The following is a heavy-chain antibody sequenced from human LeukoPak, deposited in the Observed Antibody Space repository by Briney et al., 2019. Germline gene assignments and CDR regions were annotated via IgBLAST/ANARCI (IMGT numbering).Heavy chain of an antibody. D-gene: IGHD2-2*01. Sequence: SETLSLTCTVSGGSISTYYWSWIRQPPGKGLEWIGEINHSGSTNYNPSLKSRVTISVDTSKNQFSLKLSSVTAADTAVYYCARHVPAGGAFDIWGQGTMVTVSS. CDR3: ARHVPAGGAFDI. CDR2: INHSGST. V-gene: IGHV4-34*01. CDR1: GGSISTYY. J-gene: IGHJ3*02.